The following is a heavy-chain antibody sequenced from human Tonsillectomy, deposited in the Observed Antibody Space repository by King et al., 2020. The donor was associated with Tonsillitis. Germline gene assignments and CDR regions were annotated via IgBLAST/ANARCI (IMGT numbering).Heavy chain of an antibody. CDR2: IYWNDDK. CDR1: GFSLSTSGVG. D-gene: IGHD3-9*01. V-gene: IGHV2-5*01. J-gene: IGHJ3*02. Sequence: KESGPTLVKPTQTLTLTCTFSGFSLSTSGVGVGGIRQPPGKALEWLALIYWNDDKRYSPSLKSRLTITKDTSKNQVVLTMTNMDPVDTATYYCAHSVLRYFDWLLGGCAFDIWGQGTMVTVSS. CDR3: AHSVLRYFDWLLGGCAFDI.